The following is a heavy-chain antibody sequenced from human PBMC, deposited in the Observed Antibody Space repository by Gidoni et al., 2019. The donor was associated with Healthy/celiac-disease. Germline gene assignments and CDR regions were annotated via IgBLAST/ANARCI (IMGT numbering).Heavy chain of an antibody. Sequence: VQLQESGPGLVKPSQTLSLTCTVSGGSISSGNYYWSWTRQPPGKGLDWIVYIYYSGSTYYHPSLKSRVTISVDTSKNQFSLKLSSVTAADTAVYYCAKESTVTTHFDPWGQGTLVTVSS. V-gene: IGHV4-30-4*01. CDR2: IYYSGST. CDR1: GGSISSGNYY. CDR3: AKESTVTTHFDP. J-gene: IGHJ5*02. D-gene: IGHD4-17*01.